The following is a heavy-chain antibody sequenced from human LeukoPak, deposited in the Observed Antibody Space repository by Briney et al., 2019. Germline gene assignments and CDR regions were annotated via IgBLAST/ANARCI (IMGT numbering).Heavy chain of an antibody. CDR3: ASTEPWLSPFDY. V-gene: IGHV3-30*02. J-gene: IGHJ4*02. Sequence: PGGSLRLSCAASGFTFSSYGMHWVRQAPGKGLEGVAFIRYDGSNKYYADSVKGRFTISRDNSKNTLYLQMNSLRAEDTAVYYCASTEPWLSPFDYWGQGTLVTVSS. CDR1: GFTFSSYG. CDR2: IRYDGSNK. D-gene: IGHD3-22*01.